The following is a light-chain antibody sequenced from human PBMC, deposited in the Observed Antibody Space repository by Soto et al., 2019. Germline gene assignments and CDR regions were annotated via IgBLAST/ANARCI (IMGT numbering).Light chain of an antibody. J-gene: IGKJ2*01. CDR1: QSLRTRF. Sequence: IVLTQSPGTLSLSPGEGVTLSCRASQSLRTRFLAWYQQKPGQAPRLLVYGASNRATGTPDRFSGSGSGTDFTLTISRLEPEDFAVYYCSLYGSSPLYIFGQGTKLQIK. V-gene: IGKV3-20*01. CDR3: SLYGSSPLYI. CDR2: GAS.